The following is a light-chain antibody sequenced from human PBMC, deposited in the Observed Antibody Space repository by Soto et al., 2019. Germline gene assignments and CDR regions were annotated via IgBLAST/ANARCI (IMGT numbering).Light chain of an antibody. CDR3: AAWDDGLNGWV. CDR1: SSNIGSNT. CDR2: SNN. V-gene: IGLV1-44*01. Sequence: QSVLTQPPSASGTPGQRVTISCSGSSSNIGSNTVNWYQQLPGTAPKLLIYSNNRRPSGVPDRFSGSKSGTSASLAISGLQSEDEADYYCAAWDDGLNGWVFGGGTKVTVL. J-gene: IGLJ3*02.